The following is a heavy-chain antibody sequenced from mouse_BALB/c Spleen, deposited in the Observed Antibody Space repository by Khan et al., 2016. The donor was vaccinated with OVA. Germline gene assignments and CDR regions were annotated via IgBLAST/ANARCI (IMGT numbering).Heavy chain of an antibody. CDR1: GFTFSSFV. CDR2: ISSAGTYT. Sequence: EVELVESGGGLVKPGGSLKLSCAASGFTFSSFVMSWVRQTPETRLEWVATISSAGTYTYFPDSVKGRFTISRDNAKNTLYLQMNSLRSEDTAMYYCANGNYGWFAYWGQGTLVTVSA. D-gene: IGHD2-1*01. J-gene: IGHJ3*01. CDR3: ANGNYGWFAY. V-gene: IGHV5-9-1*01.